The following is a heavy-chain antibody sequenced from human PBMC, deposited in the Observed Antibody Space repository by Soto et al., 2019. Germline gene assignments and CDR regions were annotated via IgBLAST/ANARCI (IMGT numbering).Heavy chain of an antibody. CDR2: IDSSGEK. Sequence: VTLKESGPVLVKPTETLTLRCTVSGLSITDSEMGVSWIRQPPGQPLEWLAHIDSSGEKSYRTFLKSRLAISKDTSKRQIVLTTTNMDPADTATYYCARRHLAVAVSPWFDPWGQGIPVTVSS. CDR1: GLSITDSEMG. D-gene: IGHD6-19*01. J-gene: IGHJ5*02. CDR3: ARRHLAVAVSPWFDP. V-gene: IGHV2-26*01.